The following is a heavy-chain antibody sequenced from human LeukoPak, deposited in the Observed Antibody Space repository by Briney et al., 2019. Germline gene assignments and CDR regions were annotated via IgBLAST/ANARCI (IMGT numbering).Heavy chain of an antibody. J-gene: IGHJ4*02. CDR1: GFTFDDYV. D-gene: IGHD6-19*01. V-gene: IGHV3-9*01. CDR2: ISWNSGSI. Sequence: GRSLRLSCAASGFTFDDYVMHWVRQAPGKGLEWVSGISWNSGSIGYADSVKGRFTISRDNAKNSLYLQMSSLSAEDTALYYCAKNRGAGRPIAVAGYFDYWGQGTLVTVPS. CDR3: AKNRGAGRPIAVAGYFDY.